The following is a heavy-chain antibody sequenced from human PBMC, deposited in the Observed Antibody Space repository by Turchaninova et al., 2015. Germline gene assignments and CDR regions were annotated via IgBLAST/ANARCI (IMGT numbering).Heavy chain of an antibody. D-gene: IGHD4-23*01. CDR2: IYHSGIT. Sequence: QVQLQQRGAGLLKSSATLSLTCAVYGGSFRGYYLTWLGPTPGKGLERIGEIYHSGITNYNPSLKSRVTMAVATAKNQVSLRLSAGTAADTAVYYCARFRWGDGLDIWGQGTMVTVSS. J-gene: IGHJ3*02. V-gene: IGHV4-34*01. CDR1: GGSFRGYY. CDR3: ARFRWGDGLDI.